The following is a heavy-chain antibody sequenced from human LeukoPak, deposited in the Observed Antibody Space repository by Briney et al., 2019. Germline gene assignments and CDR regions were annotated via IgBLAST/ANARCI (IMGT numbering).Heavy chain of an antibody. CDR2: IWYGGSNK. Sequence: GGSLRLSCAASGFTFSSYTMNWVRQAPGKGLEWVAVIWYGGSNKYYADSVKGRFTISRDNSKNTLYLQMNSLRAEDTAVYYCARDSAGSGWSPGVDYWGQGTLVTVSS. CDR1: GFTFSSYT. J-gene: IGHJ4*02. D-gene: IGHD6-19*01. V-gene: IGHV3-33*08. CDR3: ARDSAGSGWSPGVDY.